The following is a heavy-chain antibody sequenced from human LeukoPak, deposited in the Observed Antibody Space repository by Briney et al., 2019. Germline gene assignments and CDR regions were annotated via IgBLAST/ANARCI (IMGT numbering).Heavy chain of an antibody. J-gene: IGHJ4*02. CDR1: GFTFSSYG. D-gene: IGHD3-22*01. CDR3: ARDAYDSSGYYLGYFDY. CDR2: IWYDGSNK. Sequence: GRSLRLSCAASGFTFSSYGMHWVRQAPGKGLERVAVIWYDGSNKYYADSVKGRFTISRDNSKNTPYLQMNSLRAEDTAVYYCARDAYDSSGYYLGYFDYWGQGTLVTVSS. V-gene: IGHV3-33*08.